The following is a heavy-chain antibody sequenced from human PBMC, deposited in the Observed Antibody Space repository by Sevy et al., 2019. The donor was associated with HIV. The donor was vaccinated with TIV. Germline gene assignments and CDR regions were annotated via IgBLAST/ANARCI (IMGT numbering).Heavy chain of an antibody. CDR2: SFYNGTT. J-gene: IGHJ5*02. CDR3: ARLASRLRDNWSDP. CDR1: GGSISTSSYY. Sequence: SETLSLTCTVSGGSISTSSYYWGWIRQPPGKGLEWIGNSFYNGTTYYNPSLKSRVTISVDTSKNQFSLKLSSVTAADTAVYYCARLASRLRDNWSDPWGQGTLVTVSS. V-gene: IGHV4-39*01. D-gene: IGHD3-16*01.